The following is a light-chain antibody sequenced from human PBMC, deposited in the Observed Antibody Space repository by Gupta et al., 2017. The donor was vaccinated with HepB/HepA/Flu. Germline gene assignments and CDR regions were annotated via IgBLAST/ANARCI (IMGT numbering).Light chain of an antibody. Sequence: SVLTQPPSASGTPGQGVIISCSGSSSNIGNNPVNWYQQLPTTAPKLLIYSDNQWPSGVPDRFSGSKSGTSASLAISGLQSEDEAFYYCAAWDDSLNALVFGGGTKLTVL. CDR1: SSNIGNNP. CDR3: AAWDDSLNALV. V-gene: IGLV1-44*01. J-gene: IGLJ2*01. CDR2: SDN.